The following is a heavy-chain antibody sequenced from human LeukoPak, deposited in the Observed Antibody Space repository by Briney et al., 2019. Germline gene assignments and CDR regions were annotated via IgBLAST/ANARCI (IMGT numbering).Heavy chain of an antibody. D-gene: IGHD3-9*01. CDR3: ARGGLKNPPWGYDILTGYYKSASLAKFDY. V-gene: IGHV4-39*07. Sequence: SETLSLTCTVSGGSISSSSYYWSWIRQPPGKGLEWIGEINHSGSTNYNPSLKSRVTISVDTSKNQFSLKLSSVTAADTAVYYCARGGLKNPPWGYDILTGYYKSASLAKFDYWGQGTLVTVSS. J-gene: IGHJ4*02. CDR2: INHSGST. CDR1: GGSISSSSYY.